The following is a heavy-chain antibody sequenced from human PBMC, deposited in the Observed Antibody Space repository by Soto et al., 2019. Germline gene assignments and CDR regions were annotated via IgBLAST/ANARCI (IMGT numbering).Heavy chain of an antibody. CDR1: GGTFSSYA. CDR3: ARDRGREDTAMVSDY. CDR2: IIPIFGTA. Sequence: QVQLVQSGAEVKKPGSSVKVSCKASGGTFSSYAISWVRQAPGQGLEWMGGIIPIFGTANYAQKFQGRVTSTADESTSRADMELRSLRSEDTAVYYCARDRGREDTAMVSDYWGQGTLVTVSS. V-gene: IGHV1-69*12. J-gene: IGHJ4*02. D-gene: IGHD5-18*01.